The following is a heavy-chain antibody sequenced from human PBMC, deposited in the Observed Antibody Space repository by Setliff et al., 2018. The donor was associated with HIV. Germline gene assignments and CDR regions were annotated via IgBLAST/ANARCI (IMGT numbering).Heavy chain of an antibody. CDR3: SCSGYDSYFDY. Sequence: PGGSLRLSCAASGFTFSGSAMHWVRQASGKGLEWVGRIRSETNTYATAYVASVKGRFTISRDDSKNTAYLQMNSLKTEDTAVYYCSCSGYDSYFDYWGQGTPVTVS. V-gene: IGHV3-73*01. CDR2: IRSETNTYAT. CDR1: GFTFSGSA. J-gene: IGHJ4*02. D-gene: IGHD5-12*01.